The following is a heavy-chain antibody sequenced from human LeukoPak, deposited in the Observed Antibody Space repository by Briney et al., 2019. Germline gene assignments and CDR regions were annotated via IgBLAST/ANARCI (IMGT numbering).Heavy chain of an antibody. Sequence: ASVKVSCKASGYTFTSYGISWVRQAPGQGLEWMGWISAYNGNTNYAQKLQGRVTMTTDTSTSTAYMELRSLRSDDTAVYYCARDLAIHYYGSGSSYWGQGTLVTVSS. CDR2: ISAYNGNT. CDR3: ARDLAIHYYGSGSSY. V-gene: IGHV1-18*01. CDR1: GYTFTSYG. J-gene: IGHJ4*02. D-gene: IGHD3-10*01.